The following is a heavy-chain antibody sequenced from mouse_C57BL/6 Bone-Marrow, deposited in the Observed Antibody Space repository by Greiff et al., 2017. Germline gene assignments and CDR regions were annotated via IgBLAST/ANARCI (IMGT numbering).Heavy chain of an antibody. CDR2: IDPSDSYT. J-gene: IGHJ2*01. V-gene: IGHV1-69*01. CDR1: GYTFTSYW. CDR3: ANDYDGSSLDFDD. Sequence: QVQLQQPGAELVMPGASVKLSCKASGYTFTSYWMHWVKQRPGQGLEWIGEIDPSDSYTNYNQKFKGKSTLTVDKSSSTAYMQLSSLTSEDSAVYCGANDYDGSSLDFDDWGQGTTLTVAS. D-gene: IGHD1-1*01.